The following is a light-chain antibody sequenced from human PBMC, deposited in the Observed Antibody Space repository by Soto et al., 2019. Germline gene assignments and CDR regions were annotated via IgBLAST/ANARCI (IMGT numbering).Light chain of an antibody. Sequence: QSALTQPASVSGSPGQSITISCTGTSSDVGGYNHVSWYQQHPGKAPKLIIYEVRNRPSGVSNRLSGSKSGNTASLTISGLQADDEADYYCCSYTSSSTPWVFGGGTKLTVL. CDR3: CSYTSSSTPWV. V-gene: IGLV2-14*01. CDR1: SSDVGGYNH. CDR2: EVR. J-gene: IGLJ3*02.